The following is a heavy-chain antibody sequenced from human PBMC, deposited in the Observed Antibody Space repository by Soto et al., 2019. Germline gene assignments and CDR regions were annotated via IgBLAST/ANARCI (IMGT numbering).Heavy chain of an antibody. CDR3: ARGGYYDSSGSRNYHYYGMDV. CDR1: GYTFSSYG. Sequence: QAQLVQSGPEVKKPGASVKVSCKASGYTFSSYGISWVRQAPGQGREWMGWIIPYDDDTKYAQNLQGRVRMTTDTSTRTVYMDLRSLRSDDTAIYYCARGGYYDSSGSRNYHYYGMDVWGQGTTVTVSS. D-gene: IGHD3-22*01. V-gene: IGHV1-18*01. J-gene: IGHJ6*02. CDR2: IIPYDDDT.